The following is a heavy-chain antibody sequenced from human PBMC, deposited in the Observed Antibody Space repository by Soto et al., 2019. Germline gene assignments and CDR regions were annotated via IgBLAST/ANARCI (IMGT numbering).Heavy chain of an antibody. CDR3: AKGWGDY. J-gene: IGHJ4*02. CDR2: ISSSGGST. V-gene: IGHV3-23*01. CDR1: GFTFSSYT. D-gene: IGHD7-27*01. Sequence: EVQLLESGGGLVQPGGSLRLSCAASGFTFSSYTMSWVRQGPAKGLEWVSGISSSGGSTVYADSVKGRFTISRDNFKNTLYLQMTSLRAEDTDVYYCAKGWGDYWGQGTPVTVSS.